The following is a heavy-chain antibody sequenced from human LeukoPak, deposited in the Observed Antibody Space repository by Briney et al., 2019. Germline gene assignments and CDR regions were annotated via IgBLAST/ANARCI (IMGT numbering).Heavy chain of an antibody. J-gene: IGHJ6*03. CDR3: ATQLPQGYYYYYMDV. CDR1: GFTFSSYA. D-gene: IGHD5-18*01. CDR2: ISGSGGST. V-gene: IGHV3-23*01. Sequence: GGSLRLSCAASGFTFSSYAMSWVRQAPGRGLEWVSAISGSGGSTYYADSVKGRFTISRDNSKNTLYLQMNSLRAEDTAVYYCATQLPQGYYYYYMDVWGKGTTVTVSS.